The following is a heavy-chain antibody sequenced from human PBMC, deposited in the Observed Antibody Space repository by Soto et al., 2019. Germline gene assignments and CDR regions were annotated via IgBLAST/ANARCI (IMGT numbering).Heavy chain of an antibody. Sequence: GGSLRLSCAASGFTFSDYYMSWIRQAPGKGLEWVSYISGSGSPIYFADSVKGRFTISRDNAKNSMYLQMNSLRAEDAVVYYCARGNYSWNYDYWGQGTLVTVSS. CDR2: ISGSGSPI. V-gene: IGHV3-11*01. D-gene: IGHD1-7*01. CDR3: ARGNYSWNYDY. CDR1: GFTFSDYY. J-gene: IGHJ4*02.